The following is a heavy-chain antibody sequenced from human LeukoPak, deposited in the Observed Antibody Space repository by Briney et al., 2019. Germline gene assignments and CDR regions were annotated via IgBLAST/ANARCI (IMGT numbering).Heavy chain of an antibody. Sequence: GESLKISCAASGFTFSSYAMSWVRQAPGKGLEWVSAFSGSGGSTYYADSVKGRFTISRDNSKNTLYLQMNSLRAEDTAVYYCAKSGYNRFDYWGQGTLVTVSS. J-gene: IGHJ4*02. CDR1: GFTFSSYA. D-gene: IGHD5-24*01. V-gene: IGHV3-23*01. CDR3: AKSGYNRFDY. CDR2: FSGSGGST.